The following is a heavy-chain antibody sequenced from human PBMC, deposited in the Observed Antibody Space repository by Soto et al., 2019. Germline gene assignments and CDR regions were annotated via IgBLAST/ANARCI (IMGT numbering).Heavy chain of an antibody. CDR3: ARGTTTGGWNWFGP. V-gene: IGHV4-38-2*01. J-gene: IGHJ5*02. D-gene: IGHD3-16*01. CDR2: IYYSGST. Sequence: SETLSLTCAVSGYSISSGYFWGWIRQPPGKGLGSIGSIYYSGSTYYNPSLKSRVTISVDRSKNQLSLKLSSVTAADTAVYYCARGTTTGGWNWFGPWGQGTLVTVSS. CDR1: GYSISSGYF.